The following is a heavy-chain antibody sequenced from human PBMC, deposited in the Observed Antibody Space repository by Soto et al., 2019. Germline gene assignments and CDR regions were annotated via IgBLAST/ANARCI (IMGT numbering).Heavy chain of an antibody. CDR3: AKVASDGSYLFNYFDY. Sequence: GGSLRLSCAASGFTFSSYAMSWVRQAPGKGLEWVSAISGSGGSTYYADSVKGRFTISRDNSKNTLYLQMNSLRAEDTAVYYCAKVASDGSYLFNYFDYWGQGTLVTVSS. CDR1: GFTFSSYA. CDR2: ISGSGGST. V-gene: IGHV3-23*01. J-gene: IGHJ4*02. D-gene: IGHD1-26*01.